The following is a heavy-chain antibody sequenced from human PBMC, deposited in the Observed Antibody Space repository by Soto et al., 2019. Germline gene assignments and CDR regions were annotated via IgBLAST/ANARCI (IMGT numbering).Heavy chain of an antibody. D-gene: IGHD4-17*01. J-gene: IGHJ4*02. CDR1: GFTFSSYA. Sequence: GGSLRLSCAASGFTFSSYAMHWVRQAPGKGLEWVAVISYDGSNKYYADSVKGRFTISRDNSKNTLYLQMNSLRAEDTAVYYCARGQYYGGNARFDYWGQGTLVTVSS. CDR2: ISYDGSNK. CDR3: ARGQYYGGNARFDY. V-gene: IGHV3-30-3*01.